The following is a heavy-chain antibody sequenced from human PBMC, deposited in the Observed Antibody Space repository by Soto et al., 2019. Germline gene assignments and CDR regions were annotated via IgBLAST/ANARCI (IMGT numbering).Heavy chain of an antibody. CDR1: GNTFTDYA. Sequence: ASVKVSCKTSGNTFTDYARHWVRQAPGQRLEWMGWINAVNGNTKYSQKFQGRVTITRDTSARTVYMELSSLKSEDTALYYCAREILTTYFTGLKWFDPWGQRTLVPVSP. CDR3: AREILTTYFTGLKWFDP. D-gene: IGHD3-9*01. J-gene: IGHJ5*02. V-gene: IGHV1-3*01. CDR2: INAVNGNT.